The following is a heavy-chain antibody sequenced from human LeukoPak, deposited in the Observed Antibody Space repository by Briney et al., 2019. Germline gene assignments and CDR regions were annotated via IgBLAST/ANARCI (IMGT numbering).Heavy chain of an antibody. CDR2: INPNSGGT. V-gene: IGHV1-2*04. Sequence: GASVKVSCKASGYTFTGYYMHWVRQAPGQGLEWMGWINPNSGGTNYAQKFQGWVTMTRDTSISTAYMELSRLRSDDTAVYYCARASITMVRGVIIRDYYGMDVWGKGTTVTVSS. D-gene: IGHD3-10*01. CDR1: GYTFTGYY. J-gene: IGHJ6*04. CDR3: ARASITMVRGVIIRDYYGMDV.